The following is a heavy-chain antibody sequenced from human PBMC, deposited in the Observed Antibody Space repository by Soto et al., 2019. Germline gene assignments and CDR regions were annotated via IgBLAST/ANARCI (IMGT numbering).Heavy chain of an antibody. CDR3: TTDPPDYYGSGSYYNVYYYYGMDV. D-gene: IGHD3-10*01. V-gene: IGHV3-15*07. CDR1: GFTFSNAW. Sequence: GGSLRLSCAASGFTFSNAWMNWVRQAPGKGLEWVGRIKSKTDGGTTDYAAPVKGRFTISRDDSKNTLYLQMNSLKTEDTAVYYCTTDPPDYYGSGSYYNVYYYYGMDVWGQGTTVTVSS. J-gene: IGHJ6*02. CDR2: IKSKTDGGTT.